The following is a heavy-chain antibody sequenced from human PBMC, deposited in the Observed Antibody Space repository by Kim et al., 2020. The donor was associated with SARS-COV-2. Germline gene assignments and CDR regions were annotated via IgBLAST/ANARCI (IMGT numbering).Heavy chain of an antibody. J-gene: IGHJ6*02. Sequence: KGRFTIARDNSKNTLYLQMNSLRAEDTAVYYCAKRGTDGYNGYYYYGMDVWGQGTTVTVSS. D-gene: IGHD5-12*01. CDR3: AKRGTDGYNGYYYYGMDV. V-gene: IGHV3-30*02.